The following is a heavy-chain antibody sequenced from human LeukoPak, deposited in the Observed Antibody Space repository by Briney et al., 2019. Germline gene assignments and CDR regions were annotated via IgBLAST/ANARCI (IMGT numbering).Heavy chain of an antibody. CDR3: ARAGTGSYLFDY. V-gene: IGHV4-4*07. CDR2: IYTSVST. J-gene: IGHJ4*02. D-gene: IGHD1-26*01. Sequence: PSETLSLTCTVSGGSIGRYYWTWIRQPAGKGLEWIGHIYTSVSTNYNPSLKSRVTVSVDTSKNQIFLRLTSVSAADTAVYYCARAGTGSYLFDYWGQGTLVTVSP. CDR1: GGSIGRYY.